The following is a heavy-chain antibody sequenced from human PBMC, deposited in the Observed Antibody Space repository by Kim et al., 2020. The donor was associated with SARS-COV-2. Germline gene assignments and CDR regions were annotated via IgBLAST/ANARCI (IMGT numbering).Heavy chain of an antibody. V-gene: IGHV1-2*02. D-gene: IGHD5-12*01. CDR2: INPNSGGT. CDR3: ARDNGRVEMATIGPGYYYYMDV. Sequence: ASVKVSCKASGYTFTGYYMHWVRQAPGQGLEWMGWINPNSGGTNYAQKFQGRVTMTRDTSISTAYMELSRLRSDDTAVYYCARDNGRVEMATIGPGYYYYMDVWGKGTTVTVSS. J-gene: IGHJ6*03. CDR1: GYTFTGYY.